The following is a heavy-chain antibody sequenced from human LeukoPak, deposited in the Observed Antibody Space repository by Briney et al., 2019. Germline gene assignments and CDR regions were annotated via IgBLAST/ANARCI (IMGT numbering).Heavy chain of an antibody. CDR1: GYTFTSYD. Sequence: ASVKVSCKASGYTFTSYDINWVRQATGQGLEWMGWMNPNSGNTGYAQKFQGRVTMTRNTSISTAYMELSSLRSEHTAVYYCARSYYYGSGSSFYYYYGMDVWGQGTTVTVSS. J-gene: IGHJ6*02. V-gene: IGHV1-8*01. D-gene: IGHD3-10*01. CDR3: ARSYYYGSGSSFYYYYGMDV. CDR2: MNPNSGNT.